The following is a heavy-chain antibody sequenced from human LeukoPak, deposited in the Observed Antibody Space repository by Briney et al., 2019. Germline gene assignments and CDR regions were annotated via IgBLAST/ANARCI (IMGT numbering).Heavy chain of an antibody. Sequence: GSSVKVSCKASGGTFSSYAISWVRQAPGQGLEWMGGIIPIFGTANYAQKFQGRVTITADKSTSTAYMELSSLRSEDTAVYYCAASSGAGAGWDYYYMDVWGKGTTVTVSS. J-gene: IGHJ6*03. CDR1: GGTFSSYA. V-gene: IGHV1-69*06. CDR3: AASSGAGAGWDYYYMDV. D-gene: IGHD7-27*01. CDR2: IIPIFGTA.